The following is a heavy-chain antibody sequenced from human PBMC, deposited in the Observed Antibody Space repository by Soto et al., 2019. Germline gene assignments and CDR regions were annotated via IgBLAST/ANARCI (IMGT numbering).Heavy chain of an antibody. Sequence: QVQLVESGGGVAQPGRSLRLSCAASGFSFSSYGMHWVRQAPGKGLEWVAVISYDGSNKYYVDSVKGRFTISRDNSKNTLYLQMNRLRGEDTAVYYCAKDGGYCSSTSCYTGELDVWGQGTTVTVSS. CDR1: GFSFSSYG. CDR2: ISYDGSNK. J-gene: IGHJ6*02. D-gene: IGHD2-2*02. CDR3: AKDGGYCSSTSCYTGELDV. V-gene: IGHV3-30*18.